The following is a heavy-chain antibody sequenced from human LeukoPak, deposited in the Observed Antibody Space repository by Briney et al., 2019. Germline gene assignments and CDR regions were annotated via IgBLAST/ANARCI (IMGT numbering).Heavy chain of an antibody. CDR3: ARGRYSYGRNDS. CDR1: GGSIGTSAYY. V-gene: IGHV4-31*03. J-gene: IGHJ5*01. Sequence: SETLSLACTVSGGSIGTSAYYWNWIRQHPGKGLERIGFISDSGSTLYNPSLKSRVTISSDTSMNQFSLKLTSVTAADMAVYYCARGRYSYGRNDSWGQGTLVTVSS. D-gene: IGHD3-16*02. CDR2: ISDSGST.